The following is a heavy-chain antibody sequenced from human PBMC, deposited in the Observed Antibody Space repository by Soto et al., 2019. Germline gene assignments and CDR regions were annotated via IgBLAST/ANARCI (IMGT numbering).Heavy chain of an antibody. CDR3: ARGAPYCGGDCYEAEVAPDDSSHYYFDY. CDR1: GYTFTSYG. Sequence: VASVKVSCKASGYTFTSYGISWVRQAPGQGLEWMGWISAYNGNTNYAQKLQGRVTVTTDTSTSTAYMELRSLRSDDTAVYYCARGAPYCGGDCYEAEVAPDDSSHYYFDYWGQGTLVTVSS. CDR2: ISAYNGNT. J-gene: IGHJ4*02. V-gene: IGHV1-18*04. D-gene: IGHD2-21*02.